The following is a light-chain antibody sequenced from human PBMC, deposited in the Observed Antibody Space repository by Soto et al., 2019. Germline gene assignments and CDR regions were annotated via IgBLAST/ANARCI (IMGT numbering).Light chain of an antibody. Sequence: EIVLTQSPATLSLSPGERATLSCRASQSVSRHLAWYQQKPGQAPRLLMYDASNRATGIPAKFSGSGPGTDFTLTISSLEPEDFAVYYGQQRSNWPGTFGQGTKVEIK. J-gene: IGKJ1*01. CDR3: QQRSNWPGT. CDR1: QSVSRH. V-gene: IGKV3-11*01. CDR2: DAS.